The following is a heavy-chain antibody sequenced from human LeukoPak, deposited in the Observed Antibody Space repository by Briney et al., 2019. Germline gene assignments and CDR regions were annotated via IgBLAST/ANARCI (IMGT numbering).Heavy chain of an antibody. V-gene: IGHV3-64D*06. CDR2: ISSNGGST. D-gene: IGHD2-2*01. Sequence: PGGSLRLSCSASGFTFSSYALHWVRQAPGKGLEYVSAISSNGGSTYYADSVKGRFTISRDNSKNTLYLQMSSLRAEDTAWYYCVKEEACSSTSCYLAGMDVWGKGTTVTVSS. J-gene: IGHJ6*04. CDR3: VKEEACSSTSCYLAGMDV. CDR1: GFTFSSYA.